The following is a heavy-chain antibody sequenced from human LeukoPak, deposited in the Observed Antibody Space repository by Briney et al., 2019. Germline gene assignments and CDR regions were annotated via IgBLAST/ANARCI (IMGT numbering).Heavy chain of an antibody. J-gene: IGHJ4*02. CDR1: GGSFSGYY. Sequence: PSETLSLTCAVYGGSFSGYYWSWIRQPPGKGLEWIGEINHSGSTNYNPSLKSRVTISVDTSKNQFSLKLSSVTAADTAVYYCARVFHPSYYDSSGYNRVFDYWGQGTLVTVSS. V-gene: IGHV4-34*01. CDR2: INHSGST. D-gene: IGHD3-22*01. CDR3: ARVFHPSYYDSSGYNRVFDY.